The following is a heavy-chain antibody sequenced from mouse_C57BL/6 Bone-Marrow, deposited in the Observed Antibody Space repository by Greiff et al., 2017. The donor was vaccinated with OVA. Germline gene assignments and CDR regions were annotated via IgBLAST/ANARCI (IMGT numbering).Heavy chain of an antibody. V-gene: IGHV1-64*01. CDR1: GYTFTSYW. CDR2: IHPNSGST. D-gene: IGHD1-1*01. CDR3: ARSRTTVVAPFDY. J-gene: IGHJ2*01. Sequence: VQLQQPGAELVKPGASVKLSCKASGYTFTSYWMHWVKQRPGQGLEWIGMIHPNSGSTNYNEKFKSKATLTVDKSSSTAYMQLSSRTSDDSAVYYCARSRTTVVAPFDYWGQGTTLTVSS.